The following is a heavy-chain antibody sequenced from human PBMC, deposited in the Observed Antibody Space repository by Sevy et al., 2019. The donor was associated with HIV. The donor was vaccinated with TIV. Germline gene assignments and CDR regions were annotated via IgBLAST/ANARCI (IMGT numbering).Heavy chain of an antibody. Sequence: GGSLRLSCAASGFTFSSYAMHWVRQAPGKGLEWVAVISYDGSNKYYADSVKGRFTISRDNSKNTLYLQMNSLRAEDTAGYYCARDLPSKSIAARPECFDYWGQGTLVTVSS. CDR2: ISYDGSNK. CDR3: ARDLPSKSIAARPECFDY. CDR1: GFTFSSYA. D-gene: IGHD6-6*01. V-gene: IGHV3-30-3*01. J-gene: IGHJ4*02.